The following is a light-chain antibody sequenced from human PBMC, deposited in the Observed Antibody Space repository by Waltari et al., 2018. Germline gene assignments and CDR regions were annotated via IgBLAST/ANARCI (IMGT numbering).Light chain of an antibody. V-gene: IGKV3-20*01. Sequence: EIVLTQSPGTLSLSPGERATLSCRASQSISSTYLAWYQQKPGQAPRPLIYGATNRATGIPDRFSVSGSGTDFTLTISRLEPEDFAVYSCQQYDSSPATFGQGTKVEIK. CDR2: GAT. CDR1: QSISSTY. CDR3: QQYDSSPAT. J-gene: IGKJ1*01.